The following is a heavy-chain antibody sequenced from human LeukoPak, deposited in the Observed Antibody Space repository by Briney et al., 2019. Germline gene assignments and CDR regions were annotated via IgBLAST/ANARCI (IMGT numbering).Heavy chain of an antibody. D-gene: IGHD3-22*01. CDR2: MNPNSGNT. CDR3: ARHRYDSSGYYPGDFDY. Sequence: ASVKVSCKASGGTFSSYAISWVRQATGQGLEWMGWMNPNSGNTGYAQKFQGRVTITRNTSISTAYMELSSLRAEDTAVYYCARHRYDSSGYYPGDFDYWGQGTLVTVPS. V-gene: IGHV1-8*03. J-gene: IGHJ4*02. CDR1: GGTFSSYA.